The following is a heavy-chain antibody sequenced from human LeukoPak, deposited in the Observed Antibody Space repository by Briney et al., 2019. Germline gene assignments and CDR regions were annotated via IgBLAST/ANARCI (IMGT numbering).Heavy chain of an antibody. CDR2: IHASGST. Sequence: SQTLSLTCTVSNGSISSYYWSWIRQPAGKGLEWIGRIHASGSTNYNPSLKSRVTMSVDTPKNQFSLKLSSVTAADTAIYFCARGDRAVAGAWGWFDPWGQRTLVTVSS. CDR1: NGSISSYY. J-gene: IGHJ5*02. CDR3: ARGDRAVAGAWGWFDP. V-gene: IGHV4-4*07. D-gene: IGHD6-19*01.